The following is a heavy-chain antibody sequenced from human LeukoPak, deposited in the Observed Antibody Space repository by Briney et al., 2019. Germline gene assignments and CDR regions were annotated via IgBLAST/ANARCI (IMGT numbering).Heavy chain of an antibody. J-gene: IGHJ6*03. CDR3: ARVVSSSLGDYMDV. CDR2: INPNSGGT. V-gene: IGHV1-2*02. D-gene: IGHD6-6*01. Sequence: EASVKVSCKASGYTFTGYYMHWVRQAPGQGLEWMGWINPNSGGTNYAQKFQGRVTMTRDTSISTAYMELSRLRSDDTAVYYCARVVSSSLGDYMDVWGKGTTVTVSS. CDR1: GYTFTGYY.